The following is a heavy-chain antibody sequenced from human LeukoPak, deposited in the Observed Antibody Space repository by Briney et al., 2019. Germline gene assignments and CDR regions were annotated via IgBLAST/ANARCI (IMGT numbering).Heavy chain of an antibody. CDR2: ISGSGGST. CDR1: GFTFSSYA. V-gene: IGHV3-23*01. J-gene: IGHJ4*02. CDR3: AKTYYYDSGGYYPLDY. Sequence: RLSCAXSGFTFSSYAMSWARQAPGKGLEWVSXISGSGGSTYYADSMKGRFTISRDNSKNTLYLQMNSLRAEDTAVYYCAKTYYYDSGGYYPLDYWGQGTLVTVSS. D-gene: IGHD3-22*01.